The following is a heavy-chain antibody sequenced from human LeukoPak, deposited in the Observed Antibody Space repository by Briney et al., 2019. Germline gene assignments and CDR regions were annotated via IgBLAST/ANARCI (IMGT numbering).Heavy chain of an antibody. Sequence: SGTLSLTCAVSGGSISSNNWWGWIRQPPGKGLEWIGSIYDSGSTYYNPSLKSRVTISVDTSKNQFSLKLNSVTAADTAVYYCARHYGHWGQGTLVTVSS. D-gene: IGHD3-10*01. CDR3: ARHYGH. CDR2: IYDSGST. CDR1: GGSISSNNW. J-gene: IGHJ4*02. V-gene: IGHV4-39*01.